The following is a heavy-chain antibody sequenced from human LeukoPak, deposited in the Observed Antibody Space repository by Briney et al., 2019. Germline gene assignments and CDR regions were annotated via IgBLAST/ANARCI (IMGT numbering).Heavy chain of an antibody. D-gene: IGHD3-16*01. CDR3: ARGGGAPDY. V-gene: IGHV1-46*01. CDR2: IYPRDGST. CDR1: GYTFTNNY. J-gene: IGHJ4*02. Sequence: GASVKVSCKASGYTFTNNYLHWVRQAPGQGLEWMGMIYPRDGSTSYAQNFQGRVTVTRDASTTTVHMELRGLRSEDTAVYYCARGGGAPDYWGQGILVTVSS.